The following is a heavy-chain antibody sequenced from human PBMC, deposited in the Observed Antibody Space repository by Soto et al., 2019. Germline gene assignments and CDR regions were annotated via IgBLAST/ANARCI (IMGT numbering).Heavy chain of an antibody. Sequence: SCKASGYTFTSYYMHWVRQAPGKGLEWVAVIWYDGSNNYSADSVKGRFTISRDNSKDTLYLQMNSLRVEDTAVYYCARNSYYAGSGSLDYWG. D-gene: IGHD3-22*01. CDR3: ARNSYYAGSGSLDY. CDR1: GYTFTSYY. CDR2: IWYDGSNN. V-gene: IGHV3-33*01. J-gene: IGHJ4*01.